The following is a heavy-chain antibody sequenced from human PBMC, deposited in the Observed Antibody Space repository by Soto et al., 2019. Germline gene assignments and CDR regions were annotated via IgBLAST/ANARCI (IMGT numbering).Heavy chain of an antibody. Sequence: ASVKVSCKASGYTFTGYYMHWVRQAPGQGLEWMGWINPNSGGTNYAQKFQGWVTMTRDTSISTAYMELSRLRSDDTAVYYCARGSTFLGVVIPPYYYYGRDVGGQGPTAPVPS. D-gene: IGHD3-3*01. V-gene: IGHV1-2*04. CDR1: GYTFTGYY. J-gene: IGHJ6*02. CDR3: ARGSTFLGVVIPPYYYYGRDV. CDR2: INPNSGGT.